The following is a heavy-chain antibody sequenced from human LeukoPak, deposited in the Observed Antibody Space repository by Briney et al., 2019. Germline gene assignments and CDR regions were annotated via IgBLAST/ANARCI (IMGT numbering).Heavy chain of an antibody. CDR3: ARDLYSSSWETFDY. CDR2: IWYDGSNK. Sequence: GGSLRLSCAASGFTFSSYGMHWVRQAPGKGLEWVAVIWYDGSNKYYADSVKGRFTISRDNSKNTLYLQMNSLRAEDTAVYYCARDLYSSSWETFDYWGQGTLVTVSS. D-gene: IGHD6-13*01. J-gene: IGHJ4*02. V-gene: IGHV3-30*19. CDR1: GFTFSSYG.